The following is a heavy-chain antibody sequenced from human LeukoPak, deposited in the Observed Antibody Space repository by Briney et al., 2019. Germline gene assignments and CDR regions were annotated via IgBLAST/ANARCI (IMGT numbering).Heavy chain of an antibody. Sequence: PGGSLRLSCEASGFTFSHYAMHWVRQSPGKGLEWVALISYDGSNIQYADSVKGRFTISRDNSKNTLYLQMDSLRADDTAVYYCARIRVHADNYGWDYWGQGTLVTVSS. D-gene: IGHD5-18*01. CDR1: GFTFSHYA. J-gene: IGHJ4*02. CDR2: ISYDGSNI. CDR3: ARIRVHADNYGWDY. V-gene: IGHV3-30-3*01.